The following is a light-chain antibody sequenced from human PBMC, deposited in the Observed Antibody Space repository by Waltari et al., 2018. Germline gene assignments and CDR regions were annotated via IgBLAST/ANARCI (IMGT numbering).Light chain of an antibody. J-gene: IGLJ3*02. V-gene: IGLV2-14*03. CDR3: NSYTTISTWV. CDR2: DVS. CDR1: SSDVGPSNY. Sequence: QSALTQPASVSGSPGQSITISCTGTSSDVGPSNYVSWYQQYPGKAPKLIIYDVSYRPSWVSSRFSGSKSGNTASLTISGLQADDEADYYCNSYTTISTWVFGGGTKLTVL.